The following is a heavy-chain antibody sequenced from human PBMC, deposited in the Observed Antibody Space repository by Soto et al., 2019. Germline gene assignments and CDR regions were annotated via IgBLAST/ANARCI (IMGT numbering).Heavy chain of an antibody. D-gene: IGHD5-18*01. CDR3: ARHRGYSYGYDWFDP. CDR2: IYYSGST. CDR1: GGSISSSSYY. J-gene: IGHJ5*02. Sequence: SETLSLTCTVSGGSISSSSYYWGWIRQPPGKGLEWIGSIYYSGSTYYNPSLKSRVTISVDTSKNQFSLKLSSVTAADTAVYYCARHRGYSYGYDWFDPWGQGTLVTVSS. V-gene: IGHV4-39*01.